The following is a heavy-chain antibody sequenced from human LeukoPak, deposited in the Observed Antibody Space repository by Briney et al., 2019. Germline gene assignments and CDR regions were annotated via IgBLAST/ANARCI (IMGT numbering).Heavy chain of an antibody. D-gene: IGHD6-19*01. J-gene: IGHJ4*02. CDR1: GYIFSTYW. Sequence: GESLKISCEGLGYIFSTYWIGWVRQMPGKGLEFLGIIYPGDSNTRYSPSFQCQVTISADKSINTAYLQWTSVRASDTARYYCARLSIAVSGDFDFWGQGTLVTVSS. CDR3: ARLSIAVSGDFDF. CDR2: IYPGDSNT. V-gene: IGHV5-51*01.